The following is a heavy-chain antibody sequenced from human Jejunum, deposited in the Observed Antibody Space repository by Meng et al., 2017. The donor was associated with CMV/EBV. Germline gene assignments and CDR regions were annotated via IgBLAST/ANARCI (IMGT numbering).Heavy chain of an antibody. Sequence: SSSAMHWVRQATGKGLEWVAVISYDGSNKYYADSVKGRFTLSRDNSKSTLYLQMNSLTAEDTALYYCAREDWSGYYSYSLGGLDVWGQGTTVTVSS. J-gene: IGHJ6*02. D-gene: IGHD3-3*01. CDR2: ISYDGSNK. CDR1: SSSA. CDR3: AREDWSGYYSYSLGGLDV. V-gene: IGHV3-30*04.